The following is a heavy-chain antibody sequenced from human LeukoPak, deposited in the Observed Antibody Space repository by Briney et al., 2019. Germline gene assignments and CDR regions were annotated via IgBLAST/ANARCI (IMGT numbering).Heavy chain of an antibody. V-gene: IGHV3-73*01. D-gene: IGHD3-10*01. CDR3: RASHGSGSYPDY. CDR2: IRSKADSYAT. Sequence: AGGSLRLSCAASGFTFSGSAMHWVRQASGKGLEWVGRIRSKADSYATAYAASVKGRFTISRGDSKNTAYLQMNSLKTEDTAVYYCRASHGSGSYPDYWGQGTLVTVSS. J-gene: IGHJ4*02. CDR1: GFTFSGSA.